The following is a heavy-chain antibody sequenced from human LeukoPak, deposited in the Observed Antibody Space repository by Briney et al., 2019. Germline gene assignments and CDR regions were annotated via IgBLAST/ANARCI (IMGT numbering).Heavy chain of an antibody. CDR3: AASSSYYFLDY. D-gene: IGHD3-22*01. V-gene: IGHV3-21*01. J-gene: IGHJ4*02. CDR2: ISSSSTYI. Sequence: GGSLRLSCAASGFTFSPYSMNWVRQAPGKGLEWVSSISSSSTYIGYADSVKGRFTISRDNANNSLDLQVNSLRADDTAVYYCAASSSYYFLDYWGQGTLVTVSS. CDR1: GFTFSPYS.